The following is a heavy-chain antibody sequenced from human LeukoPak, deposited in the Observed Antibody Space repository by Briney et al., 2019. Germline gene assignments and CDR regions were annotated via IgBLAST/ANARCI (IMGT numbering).Heavy chain of an antibody. CDR1: GGSISSYY. D-gene: IGHD3-10*01. CDR2: IYYSGST. Sequence: SSETLSLTCTVSGGSISSYYWSWLRQPPGKGLEWIGYIYYSGSTNYNPSLKSRVTISLDTSKNQSSLKLSSLTAADTAVYYCARRVAGESRAFDIWGQGTMVTVSS. J-gene: IGHJ3*02. CDR3: ARRVAGESRAFDI. V-gene: IGHV4-59*01.